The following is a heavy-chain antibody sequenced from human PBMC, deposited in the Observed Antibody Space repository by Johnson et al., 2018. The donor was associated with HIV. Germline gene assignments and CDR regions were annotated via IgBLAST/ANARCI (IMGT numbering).Heavy chain of an antibody. CDR1: GFTVSSNY. J-gene: IGHJ3*02. V-gene: IGHV3-53*01. CDR3: AAVDTVMVTGAFDI. D-gene: IGHD5-18*01. Sequence: MQLVESGGGLIQPGGSLRLSCAASGFTVSSNYMSWVRQAPGKGLEWVSVLYSGGSTYYADSVKGRFTISRDNSKNTLYLQMNSLRAEDTAVYYCAAVDTVMVTGAFDIWGQGTMVTVSS. CDR2: LYSGGST.